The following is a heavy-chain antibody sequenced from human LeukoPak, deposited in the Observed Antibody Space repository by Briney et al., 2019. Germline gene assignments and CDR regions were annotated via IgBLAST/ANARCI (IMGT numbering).Heavy chain of an antibody. Sequence: GSLRLSCAVSGFRVSDYYMSWVRQTPGKGLERVAHMNQDGSAIYYVDSVKGRFTISRDNAKNSLCLQMTGLTVADTAVYYCARTVPGYPDDYFDYWGQGTLVTVSS. CDR2: MNQDGSAI. D-gene: IGHD6-19*01. CDR1: GFRVSDYY. V-gene: IGHV3-7*01. CDR3: ARTVPGYPDDYFDY. J-gene: IGHJ4*02.